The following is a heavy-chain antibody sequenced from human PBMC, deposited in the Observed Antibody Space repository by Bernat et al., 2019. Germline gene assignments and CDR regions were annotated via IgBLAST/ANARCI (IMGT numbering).Heavy chain of an antibody. V-gene: IGHV3-30-3*01. J-gene: IGHJ3*02. CDR1: GFTFSSYA. D-gene: IGHD3-16*01. CDR3: ARDLPPIMITFGGGSAFDI. CDR2: IAYDGSNK. Sequence: QVQLVESGGGVVQPGRSLRLSCAASGFTFSSYAMPWVRQAPGKGLGWGAVIAYDGSNKYYADSVKGRFTISRDNSKNTLYLQMNSLRAEDTAVYYCARDLPPIMITFGGGSAFDIWGQGTMVTVSS.